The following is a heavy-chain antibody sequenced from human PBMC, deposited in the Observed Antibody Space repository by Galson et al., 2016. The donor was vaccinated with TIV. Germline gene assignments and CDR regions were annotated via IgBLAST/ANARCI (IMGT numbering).Heavy chain of an antibody. CDR1: GFTVSSNY. CDR2: IYSGGST. J-gene: IGHJ3*02. D-gene: IGHD6-13*01. Sequence: PRLSCAASGFTVSSNYMTWVRQAPGKGLESVSVIYSGGSTYYIDSVKGRFTISRDTSKNTLYLQMNSLRVEDTAVYYCASPQAAAGIDAFDIWGQGTMVIVSS. CDR3: ASPQAAAGIDAFDI. V-gene: IGHV3-53*05.